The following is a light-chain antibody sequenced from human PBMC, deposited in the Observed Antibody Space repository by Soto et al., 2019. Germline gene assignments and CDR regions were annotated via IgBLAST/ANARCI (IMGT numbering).Light chain of an antibody. CDR1: QSISDT. J-gene: IGKJ1*01. CDR3: QQYNNWPWT. V-gene: IGKV3-15*01. CDR2: GAS. Sequence: EIVMTQSPVTLSGSPGGRATLSSRASQSISDTLAWYQQKPGQAPRLLIHGASTRAPGFPARFSGSGSGTDFTLTISSLQSEDFAVYYCQQYNNWPWTFGQGTKVDIK.